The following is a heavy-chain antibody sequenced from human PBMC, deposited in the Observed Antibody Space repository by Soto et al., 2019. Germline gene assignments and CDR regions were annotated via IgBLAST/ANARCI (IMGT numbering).Heavy chain of an antibody. CDR3: AGRIGATQTFAY. D-gene: IGHD5-12*01. J-gene: IGHJ4*01. Sequence: SETLYLTCIVYGGSISNYYWSWIRQPPGKGLEWIGYIYYSGSTNYNPSLQSRVTISVDTSKNQFSLTVTSVTAADTAVYYCAGRIGATQTFAYWGHGALVNVCS. V-gene: IGHV4-59*08. CDR1: GGSISNYY. CDR2: IYYSGST.